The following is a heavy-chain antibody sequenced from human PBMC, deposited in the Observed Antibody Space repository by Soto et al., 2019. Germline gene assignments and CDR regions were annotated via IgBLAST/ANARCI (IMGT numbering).Heavy chain of an antibody. CDR3: AREYDFWSGSTYGMDV. Sequence: GASVKVSCKASGYTFTSYGISWVRQAPGQGLERMGWISAYNGKTNYAHKLQGRVTMTTVTSTSTAYMELRSLRSDDTAVYYCAREYDFWSGSTYGMDVWGQGTTVTVSS. V-gene: IGHV1-18*01. J-gene: IGHJ6*02. CDR1: GYTFTSYG. D-gene: IGHD3-3*01. CDR2: ISAYNGKT.